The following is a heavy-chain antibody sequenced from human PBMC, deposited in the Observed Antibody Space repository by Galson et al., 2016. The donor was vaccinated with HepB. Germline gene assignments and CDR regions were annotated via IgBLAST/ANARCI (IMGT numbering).Heavy chain of an antibody. CDR3: ARGRSNVFSAAPDDAFDI. CDR2: INPNSGGT. CDR1: GYTFTDYY. D-gene: IGHD2-15*01. V-gene: IGHV1-2*05. J-gene: IGHJ3*02. Sequence: SVKVSCKASGYTFTDYYIHWVRQVPGQGLEWMGRINPNSGGTNYTQKFQVRVTMTRDTSLRTAYMELSRLGPDDTVLYYCARGRSNVFSAAPDDAFDIWGQGTMVTVSS.